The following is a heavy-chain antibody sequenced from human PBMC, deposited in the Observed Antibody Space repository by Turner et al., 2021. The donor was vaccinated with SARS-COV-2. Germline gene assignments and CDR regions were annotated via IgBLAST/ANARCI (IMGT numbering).Heavy chain of an antibody. CDR2: ISRSGSTI. V-gene: IGHV3-48*03. Sequence: EVQLVESGGGLVQPGGSLRLSCAASGFTFSSYEMNWVRQAPGKGLEWVSYISRSGSTIYDADSVKGRFTISRDNAKNSLYLQMNSLRAEDTAVYYCARGTVAAAGIAFDYWGQGTLVTVSS. D-gene: IGHD6-13*01. CDR1: GFTFSSYE. CDR3: ARGTVAAAGIAFDY. J-gene: IGHJ4*02.